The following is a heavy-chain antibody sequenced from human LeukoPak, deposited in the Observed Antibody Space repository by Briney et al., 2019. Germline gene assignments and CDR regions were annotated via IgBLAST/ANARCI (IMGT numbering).Heavy chain of an antibody. J-gene: IGHJ4*02. D-gene: IGHD6-13*01. CDR1: GFTFSSYS. Sequence: GGSLRLSCAASGFTFSSYSMNWVRQAPGKGLEWVSYISSSSSTIYYADSVKGRFTISRDNAKNSLYLQMNSLRAEDTAVYYCARDTIAAPGDIDYWGQGTLVTVSS. CDR3: ARDTIAAPGDIDY. CDR2: ISSSSSTI. V-gene: IGHV3-48*01.